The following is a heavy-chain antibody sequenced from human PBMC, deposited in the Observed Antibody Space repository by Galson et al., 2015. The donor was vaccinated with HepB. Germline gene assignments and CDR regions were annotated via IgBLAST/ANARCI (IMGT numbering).Heavy chain of an antibody. Sequence: SLRLSCAASGFTFSSYGMHWVRQAPGKGLEWVAVISYDGSNKYYADSVKGRFTISRDNSKNTLYLQMNSLRAEDTAVYYCAKDQGSGWYLQHWGQGTLVTVSS. CDR1: GFTFSSYG. D-gene: IGHD6-19*01. CDR2: ISYDGSNK. V-gene: IGHV3-30*18. J-gene: IGHJ1*01. CDR3: AKDQGSGWYLQH.